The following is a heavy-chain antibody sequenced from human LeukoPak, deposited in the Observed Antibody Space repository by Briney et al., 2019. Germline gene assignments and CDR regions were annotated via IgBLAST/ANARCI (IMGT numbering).Heavy chain of an antibody. J-gene: IGHJ5*02. CDR3: ARGHAHNYYDSSGYYSWFDT. D-gene: IGHD3-22*01. CDR1: GYTFTGYH. Sequence: ASVKVSCKASGYTFTGYHMHWVRQAPGQGLEWMGRINPNSGGTNYAQKFQGRVTMTRDTSISTAYMELSRLRSDDTAVYYCARGHAHNYYDSSGYYSWFDTWGQGTLVTVSS. V-gene: IGHV1-2*06. CDR2: INPNSGGT.